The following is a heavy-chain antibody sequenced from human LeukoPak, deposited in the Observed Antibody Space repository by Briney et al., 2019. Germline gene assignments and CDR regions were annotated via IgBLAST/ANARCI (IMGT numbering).Heavy chain of an antibody. Sequence: SETLSPTCAVYGGSFSGYYWSWIRQPPGKGLEWIGEINHSGSTNYNPSLKSRVTISVDTSKNQFSLKLSSVTAADTAVYYCARDGYGSGRLPGDWGQGTLVTVSS. D-gene: IGHD3-10*01. V-gene: IGHV4-34*01. CDR3: ARDGYGSGRLPGD. CDR2: INHSGST. CDR1: GGSFSGYY. J-gene: IGHJ4*02.